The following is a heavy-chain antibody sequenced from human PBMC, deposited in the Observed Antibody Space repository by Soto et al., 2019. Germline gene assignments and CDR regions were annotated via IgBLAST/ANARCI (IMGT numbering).Heavy chain of an antibody. Sequence: QVQLVQSGAEVKKPGASVKVSCKASGYTFTSYGISWVRQAPGQGLEWMGWISANNGNTKYAQNFQGRVTMTTDTSTSKAYMERWSLRSDDTAVYYCARAYAPLLFDPWGQGTLVTVSS. J-gene: IGHJ5*02. CDR3: ARAYAPLLFDP. D-gene: IGHD2-21*01. CDR2: ISANNGNT. CDR1: GYTFTSYG. V-gene: IGHV1-18*01.